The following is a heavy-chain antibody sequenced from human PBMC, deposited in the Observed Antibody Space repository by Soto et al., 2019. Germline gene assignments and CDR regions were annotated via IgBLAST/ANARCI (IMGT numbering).Heavy chain of an antibody. J-gene: IGHJ4*02. CDR3: AKLGVTTPFDY. Sequence: GGSLRLSCVTSGFTFSKNWMHWVRQAPGKGLVWVSRINSDGNSTSYADSVKGRFTISRDNAKNTLYLQMNSLRAEDTALYYCAKLGVTTPFDYWGQGTLVTVSS. V-gene: IGHV3-74*01. CDR1: GFTFSKNW. CDR2: INSDGNST. D-gene: IGHD3-22*01.